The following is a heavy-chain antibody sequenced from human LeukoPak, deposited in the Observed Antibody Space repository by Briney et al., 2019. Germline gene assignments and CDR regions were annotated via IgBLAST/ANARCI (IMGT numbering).Heavy chain of an antibody. Sequence: ASVKVSCKASGYTFTSYDINWVRQATGQGLEWMGWMNPNSGNTGYAQKLQGRVTMTRNTSISTAYMELSSLSSEDTAVYYCARGYREAFDIWGQGTMVTVSS. D-gene: IGHD1-14*01. CDR1: GYTFTSYD. V-gene: IGHV1-8*01. J-gene: IGHJ3*02. CDR3: ARGYREAFDI. CDR2: MNPNSGNT.